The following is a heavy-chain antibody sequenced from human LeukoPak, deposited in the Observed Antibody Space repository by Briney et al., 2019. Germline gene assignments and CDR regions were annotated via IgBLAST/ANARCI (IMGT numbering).Heavy chain of an antibody. CDR3: TTWNYDILTGYSI. CDR1: GFSFKNVW. D-gene: IGHD3-9*01. V-gene: IGHV3-15*01. Sequence: GGSLRLTCAASGFSFKNVWMSWVRQAPGKGLEWVGRIKSKTHGGTTDYAAAVKGRFTISRDDSKSTLYLQMNSLKTEDTALYYCTTWNYDILTGYSIWGQGTLVTVSS. CDR2: IKSKTHGGTT. J-gene: IGHJ4*02.